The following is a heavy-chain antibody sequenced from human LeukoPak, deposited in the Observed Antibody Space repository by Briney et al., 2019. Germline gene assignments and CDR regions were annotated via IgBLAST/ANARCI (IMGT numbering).Heavy chain of an antibody. CDR2: INHSGST. CDR1: GGSISSYY. V-gene: IGHV4-34*01. CDR3: ARRTAYYDFWSGYYLDY. D-gene: IGHD3-3*01. Sequence: PSETLSLTCTVSGGSISSYYWSWIRQPAGKGLEWIGEINHSGSTNYNPSLKSRVTISVDTSKNQFSLKLSSVTAADTAVYYCARRTAYYDFWSGYYLDYWGQGTLVTVSS. J-gene: IGHJ4*02.